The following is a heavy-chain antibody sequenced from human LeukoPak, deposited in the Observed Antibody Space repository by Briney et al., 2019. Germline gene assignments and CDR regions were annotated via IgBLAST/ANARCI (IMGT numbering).Heavy chain of an antibody. CDR1: GFTVSSNY. J-gene: IGHJ4*02. CDR3: ARGGVYSSGGD. Sequence: GGSLRLSCAASGFTVSSNYMSWVRQTPGKGLECVSVIYNGGSTDYADSVKGRFTISRDNLKNTLYLQMNSLRAEDTAVYYCARGGVYSSGGDWGQGTLVTASS. CDR2: IYNGGST. V-gene: IGHV3-66*01. D-gene: IGHD6-19*01.